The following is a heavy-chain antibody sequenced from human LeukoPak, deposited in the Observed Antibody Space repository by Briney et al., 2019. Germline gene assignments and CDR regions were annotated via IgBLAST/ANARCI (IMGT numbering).Heavy chain of an antibody. Sequence: SETLSLTCTVSGGSISSGGYYWSWIRQHPGKGLEWIGYIYYSGSTYYNPSLKSRVTISVDTSKNQFSLKLSSVTAADTAVYYCARDPIAVAGTDYWGQGTLVTVSS. J-gene: IGHJ4*02. CDR1: GGSISSGGYY. CDR2: IYYSGST. CDR3: ARDPIAVAGTDY. V-gene: IGHV4-31*03. D-gene: IGHD6-19*01.